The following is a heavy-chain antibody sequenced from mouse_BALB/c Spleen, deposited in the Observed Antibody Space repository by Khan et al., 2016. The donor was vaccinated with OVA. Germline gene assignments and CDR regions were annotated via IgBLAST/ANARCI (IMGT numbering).Heavy chain of an antibody. V-gene: IGHV1S81*02. CDR2: INPSDGDT. CDR3: AKSGYGTVTN. D-gene: IGHD2-1*01. J-gene: IGHJ3*01. CDR1: GYNFTSYY. Sequence: QVQLQQSGAELVKPGASVKLSCKASGYNFTSYYMYWVKQRPGQGLEWIGEINPSDGDTNFNEKFKSKATLTVDKSSSTAHMQLSSLTSEDSAVYYCAKSGYGTVTNWGQGTLVTVSA.